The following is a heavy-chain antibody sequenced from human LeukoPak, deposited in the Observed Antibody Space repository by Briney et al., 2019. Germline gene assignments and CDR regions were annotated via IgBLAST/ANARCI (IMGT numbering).Heavy chain of an antibody. Sequence: SETLSLTCTVSGGSISSGSYCWSWIRQPAGKGLESIGRIYTSGSTNYNPSLKSRVTISVDTSKNQFSLKLSSVTAADTAVYYCARGTIFGVVSRFYYFDYWGQGTLVTVSS. CDR1: GGSISSGSYC. CDR2: IYTSGST. CDR3: ARGTIFGVVSRFYYFDY. D-gene: IGHD3-3*01. V-gene: IGHV4-61*02. J-gene: IGHJ4*02.